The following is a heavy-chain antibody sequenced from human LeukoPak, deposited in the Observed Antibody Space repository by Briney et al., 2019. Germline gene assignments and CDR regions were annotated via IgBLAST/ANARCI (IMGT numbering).Heavy chain of an antibody. V-gene: IGHV3-33*06. J-gene: IGHJ4*02. Sequence: GGSLRLSCAASGFIFSSYGMHWVRQAPGKGLEWVARIWHDGSNNDYADSVKGRFTISRDNSKNTLYLQMNSLRAEDTAIYYCAKVTGDYYDTSGAFDYWGQGTLVTVSS. CDR2: IWHDGSNN. CDR1: GFIFSSYG. CDR3: AKVTGDYYDTSGAFDY. D-gene: IGHD3-22*01.